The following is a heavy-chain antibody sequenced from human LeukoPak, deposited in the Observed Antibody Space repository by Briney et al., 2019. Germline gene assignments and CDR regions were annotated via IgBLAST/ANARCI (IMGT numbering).Heavy chain of an antibody. CDR1: GFRFDDYA. D-gene: IGHD5-18*01. CDR3: ARGHLWSYFDY. J-gene: IGHJ4*02. Sequence: PGGSLRLSCAASGFRFDDYAMHWVRQAPGKGLEWVSGITWNSGSIGYADSVNGRFTISRDNVKHSLYLQMNSLRAEDTAVYYSARGHLWSYFDYWGQGTLVTVSS. V-gene: IGHV3-9*01. CDR2: ITWNSGSI.